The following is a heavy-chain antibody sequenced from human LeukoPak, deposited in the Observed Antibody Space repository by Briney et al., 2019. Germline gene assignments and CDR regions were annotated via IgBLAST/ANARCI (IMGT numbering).Heavy chain of an antibody. CDR3: ARDRAEGKTWVEFDP. CDR2: IYSDGVT. Sequence: PGGSLRLSCAASGFIVNSYAMSWVRQAPGKGLGWVSLIYSDGVTQYADSVKGRFTISRDNSKNTLYLQMNSLRDEDTAVYFCARDRAEGKTWVEFDPWGQGTLVTVSS. J-gene: IGHJ5*02. CDR1: GFIVNSYA. V-gene: IGHV3-66*02.